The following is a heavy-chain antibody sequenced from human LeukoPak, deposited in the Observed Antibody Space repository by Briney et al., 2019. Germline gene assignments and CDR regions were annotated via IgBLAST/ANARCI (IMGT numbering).Heavy chain of an antibody. D-gene: IGHD3-10*01. CDR1: GGSISGYY. CDR2: ISYSGTT. Sequence: SETLSLTCTVSGGSISGYYWSWIRQPPGKGLEWIAYISYSGTTNYNPSLRSRVTISVDTSKNQFSLRLSSVTAADTAVYYCARDLLLWFGELSGHAFDIWGQGTMVTVSS. J-gene: IGHJ3*02. CDR3: ARDLLLWFGELSGHAFDI. V-gene: IGHV4-59*12.